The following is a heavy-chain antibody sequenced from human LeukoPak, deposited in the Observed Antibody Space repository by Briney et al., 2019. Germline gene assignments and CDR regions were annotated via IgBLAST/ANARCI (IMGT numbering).Heavy chain of an antibody. J-gene: IGHJ6*03. CDR3: ARGKYQLLYLYYYYYVDV. CDR2: IIPIFGTA. D-gene: IGHD2-2*01. V-gene: IGHV1-69*13. Sequence: SVKVSCKASGGTFSSYAISWVRQAPGQGLEWMGGIIPIFGTANYAQKFQGRVTITADESTSTAYMELSSLRSEDTAVYYCARGKYQLLYLYYYYYVDVWGKGTTVTVSS. CDR1: GGTFSSYA.